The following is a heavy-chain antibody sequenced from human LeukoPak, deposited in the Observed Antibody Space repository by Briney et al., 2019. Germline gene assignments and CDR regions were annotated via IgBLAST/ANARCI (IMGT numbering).Heavy chain of an antibody. CDR1: GGSMSSYY. CDR3: ARGGWYEDY. V-gene: IGHV4-59*01. Sequence: SETLSLTCTVSGGSMSSYYWSWFRQPPGKGLEWIGYIYYGGNTNYNSSLKSRVTISVDTSKNQFSLRLSSVTAADTAVYYCARGGWYEDYWGQGTLVTVSS. D-gene: IGHD6-19*01. J-gene: IGHJ4*02. CDR2: IYYGGNT.